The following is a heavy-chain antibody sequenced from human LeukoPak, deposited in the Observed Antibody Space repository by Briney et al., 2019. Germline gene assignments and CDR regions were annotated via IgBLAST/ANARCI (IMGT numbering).Heavy chain of an antibody. CDR1: GFTFSSYW. D-gene: IGHD5-12*01. J-gene: IGHJ4*02. CDR2: IKQDGSEK. Sequence: QPGGSLRLSCAASGFTFSSYWMSWVRQAPGKGLEGVANIKQDGSEKYYVDSVKGRFTISRDNAKNSLYLQMNSLRAEDTAVYYCAGEAPSGYAGYWGQGTLVTVSS. V-gene: IGHV3-7*01. CDR3: AGEAPSGYAGY.